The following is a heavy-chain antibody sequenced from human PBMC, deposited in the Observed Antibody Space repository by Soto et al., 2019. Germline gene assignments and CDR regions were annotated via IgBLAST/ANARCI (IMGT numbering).Heavy chain of an antibody. CDR1: GGSISSYY. Sequence: QVQLQESGPGLVKPSETLSLTCTVSGGSISSYYWSWIRQPPGKGLEWIGYIYYSGSTNYNPSLKSRVTISVDTSKNQFSLKLSSVTAADTAVYYCARHLVVPAAIGYYYYYGMDVWGQGTTVTVSS. CDR3: ARHLVVPAAIGYYYYYGMDV. V-gene: IGHV4-59*08. J-gene: IGHJ6*02. D-gene: IGHD2-2*01. CDR2: IYYSGST.